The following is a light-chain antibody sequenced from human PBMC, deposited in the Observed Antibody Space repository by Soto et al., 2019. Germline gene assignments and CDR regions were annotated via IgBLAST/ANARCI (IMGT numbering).Light chain of an antibody. CDR2: GAS. CDR3: QQYNNWPPDRT. Sequence: EIVMTQSPTTLSVSPGERATLSCRASQSVGSNLAWYQQKPGQGPRLLIYGASTRSTCIPARFSGSGSGTEFILTLSSLQSEDFAIYFCQQYNNWPPDRTFGQGTKLEIK. J-gene: IGKJ1*01. V-gene: IGKV3-15*01. CDR1: QSVGSN.